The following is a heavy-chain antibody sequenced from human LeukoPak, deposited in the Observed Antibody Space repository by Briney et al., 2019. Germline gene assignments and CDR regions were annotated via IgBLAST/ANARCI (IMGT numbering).Heavy chain of an antibody. Sequence: GASVKVSCKASGYTFTSYGISWVRQAPGQGLEWMGWISAYNGNTNYAQKLQGRVTMTTDTSTSTAYMELRSLRSDDTAVYYCARDSAGVGATTDWFDPWGQGTLVTVSS. CDR2: ISAYNGNT. CDR3: ARDSAGVGATTDWFDP. CDR1: GYTFTSYG. D-gene: IGHD1-26*01. J-gene: IGHJ5*02. V-gene: IGHV1-18*04.